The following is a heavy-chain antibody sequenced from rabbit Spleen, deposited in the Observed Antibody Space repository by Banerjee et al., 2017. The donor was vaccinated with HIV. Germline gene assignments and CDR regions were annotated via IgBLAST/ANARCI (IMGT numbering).Heavy chain of an antibody. J-gene: IGHJ6*01. CDR2: INNSSGNA. D-gene: IGHD4-1*01. CDR3: AKGLAGVIGWNFGL. V-gene: IGHV1S45*01. Sequence: QEQLEESGGGLVKPGASLTLTCKASGFSFSYTYVMCWVRQAPGKGLEWIGCINNSSGNAAYGSWAKGRIPISKNSSDTVTLQINRLAAADPAPFFCAKGLAGVIGWNFGLWGPGTLVTVS. CDR1: GFSFSYTYV.